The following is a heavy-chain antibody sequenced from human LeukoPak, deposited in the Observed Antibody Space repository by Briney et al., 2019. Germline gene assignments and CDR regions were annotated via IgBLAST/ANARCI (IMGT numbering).Heavy chain of an antibody. V-gene: IGHV3-23*01. Sequence: GGALRLSCAGSGFTLRRHGMSWVRQAPGKGLEGGSAISGSGGSTSYADSVKGRFTISRDNSKNTLYLQMNSLRAEDTAVYYCAKDQGMIVASDGFDYWGQGTLVTVSS. CDR2: ISGSGGST. D-gene: IGHD3-22*01. J-gene: IGHJ4*02. CDR3: AKDQGMIVASDGFDY. CDR1: GFTLRRHG.